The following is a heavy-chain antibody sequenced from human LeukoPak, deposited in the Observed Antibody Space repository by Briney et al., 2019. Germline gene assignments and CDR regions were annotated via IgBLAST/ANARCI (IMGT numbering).Heavy chain of an antibody. CDR1: GPSIGSYY. D-gene: IGHD5-24*01. CDR3: ARWLQDYYFDY. J-gene: IGHJ4*02. V-gene: IGHV4-59*08. CDR2: IYYSRST. Sequence: SESLSLTCTLAGPSIGSYYWSWVRQHPREGLEWIGYIYYSRSTNYNPSRKSRVTISVDTSKNQFSLKLSSVTAADTAVYYCARWLQDYYFDYWGQGTLVTVSS.